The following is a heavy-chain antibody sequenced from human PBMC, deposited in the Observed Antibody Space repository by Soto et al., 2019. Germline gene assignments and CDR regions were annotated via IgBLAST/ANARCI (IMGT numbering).Heavy chain of an antibody. V-gene: IGHV3-48*01. J-gene: IGHJ6*02. D-gene: IGHD2-2*01. CDR1: GFTFSSYS. Sequence: EVQLVESGGGLVQPGGSLRLSCAASGFTFSSYSMNWVRQAPGKGLEWGSYISSSSSTIYYADSVKGRFTISRDNAKNSLYLQMNSLRAEDTAVYYCARDPDIVVVPAAEHYYYYGMDVWGQGTTVTVSS. CDR3: ARDPDIVVVPAAEHYYYYGMDV. CDR2: ISSSSSTI.